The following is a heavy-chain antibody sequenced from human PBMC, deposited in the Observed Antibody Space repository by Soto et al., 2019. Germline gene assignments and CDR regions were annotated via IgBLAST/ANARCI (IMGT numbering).Heavy chain of an antibody. CDR3: ARDFEVVTAAPRPSYYYYGMDV. CDR2: ISSSSSYI. J-gene: IGHJ6*02. V-gene: IGHV3-21*01. Sequence: GGSLRLSCAASGFTFSSYSMNWVRRAPGKGLEWVSSISSSSSYIYYADSVKGRFTISRDNAKNSLYLQMNSLRAEDTAVYYCARDFEVVTAAPRPSYYYYGMDVWGQGTTVTVSS. D-gene: IGHD2-21*02. CDR1: GFTFSSYS.